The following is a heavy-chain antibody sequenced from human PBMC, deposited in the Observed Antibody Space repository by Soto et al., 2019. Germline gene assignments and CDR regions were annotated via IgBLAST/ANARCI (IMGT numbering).Heavy chain of an antibody. D-gene: IGHD1-26*01. J-gene: IGHJ6*02. CDR2: ISGSGGST. V-gene: IGHV3-23*01. CDR1: GFTFSSYA. Sequence: GGSLRLSCAASGFTFSSYAMSWVRQAPGKGLEWVSAISGSGGSTYYADSVKGRFTISRDNSKNTLYLQMNSLRAEDTAVYYCAKATRSGSYNYYYGMDVWGQGTAVTVSS. CDR3: AKATRSGSYNYYYGMDV.